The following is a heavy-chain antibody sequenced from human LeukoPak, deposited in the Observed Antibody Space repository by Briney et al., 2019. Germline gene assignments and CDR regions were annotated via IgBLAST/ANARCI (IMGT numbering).Heavy chain of an antibody. D-gene: IGHD3-9*01. J-gene: IGHJ4*02. CDR1: GFAFSSCG. CDR2: ISFDGSNK. Sequence: GGSLRLSCAASGFAFSSCGMHWVRQAPGKGLEWVAFISFDGSNKYSADSVKGRFTISRDNFKNTLFLQMNTLRAEDTAIYYCVKSVLTGLAVIDFWGQGTLVTVSS. V-gene: IGHV3-30*18. CDR3: VKSVLTGLAVIDF.